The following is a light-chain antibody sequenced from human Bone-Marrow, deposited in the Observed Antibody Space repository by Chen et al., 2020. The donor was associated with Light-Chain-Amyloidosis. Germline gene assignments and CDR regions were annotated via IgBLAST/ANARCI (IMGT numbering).Light chain of an antibody. CDR1: DLPMKY. CDR2: RDT. Sequence: SYELTQPHSVSGPPGQTARITCSGDDLPMKYAYWYQQKPGKAPVLVIHRDTERPSGISERFSGSSSGTTATLTISGVQAEDEADYHCQSADSSGTYEVIFGGGTKLNVL. V-gene: IGLV3-25*03. CDR3: QSADSSGTYEVI. J-gene: IGLJ2*01.